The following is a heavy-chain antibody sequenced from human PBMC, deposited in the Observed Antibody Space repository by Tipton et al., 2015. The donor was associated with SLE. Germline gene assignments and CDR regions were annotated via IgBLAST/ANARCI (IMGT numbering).Heavy chain of an antibody. J-gene: IGHJ2*01. CDR1: GGSISSSSYY. Sequence: LRLSCTVSGGSISSSSYYWGWIRQPPGKGLEWIGSIYYSGSTYYNPSLKSRVTISVDTSKNQFSLRLTSVTAADTAVHYCARDRGYPAYWYFDLWGRGTLVTVSS. D-gene: IGHD3-10*01. CDR2: IYYSGST. V-gene: IGHV4-39*07. CDR3: ARDRGYPAYWYFDL.